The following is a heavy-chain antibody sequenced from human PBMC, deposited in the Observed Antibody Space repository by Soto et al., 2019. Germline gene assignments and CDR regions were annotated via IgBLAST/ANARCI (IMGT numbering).Heavy chain of an antibody. V-gene: IGHV4-59*02. J-gene: IGHJ5*02. CDR3: ARAAYCSGGSCQSRWFDP. Sequence: SETLSLTCTVSGGSVTGFYCIFIRHPPFKRLEWIGYIFHSGSTNYNPSLKSRVTISVDTSKNQFSLKLSSVTAADTAVYYCARAAYCSGGSCQSRWFDPWGQGTLVTVSS. CDR1: GGSVTGFY. D-gene: IGHD2-15*01. CDR2: IFHSGST.